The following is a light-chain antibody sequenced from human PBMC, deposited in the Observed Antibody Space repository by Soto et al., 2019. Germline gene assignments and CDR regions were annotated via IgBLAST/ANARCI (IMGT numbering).Light chain of an antibody. V-gene: IGKV3-15*01. CDR1: QSVSSN. CDR3: QQYNNWPPLT. Sequence: VTTQSAATLSVSPGERATLSCRASQSVSSNLAWYQQKPGQAPRLLIYGASTRATGIPARFSGSGSGTEFTLTISSLQSEDFAVYYCQQYNNWPPLTFGQGTKVDIK. J-gene: IGKJ1*01. CDR2: GAS.